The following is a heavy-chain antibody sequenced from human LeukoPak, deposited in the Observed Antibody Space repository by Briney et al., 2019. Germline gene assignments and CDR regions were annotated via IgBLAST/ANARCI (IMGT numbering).Heavy chain of an antibody. V-gene: IGHV3-23*01. CDR3: AKDIVASIPGYYFDY. D-gene: IGHD5-12*01. CDR1: GFTFSSYA. Sequence: PGGTLRLSCAASGFTFSSYAMSWVRQAPGKGLEWVSAISSSGGSTYYADSVKGRFTISRDNSKNTLYLQLNSLRAEDTAVYYCAKDIVASIPGYYFDYWGQGTLVTVSS. CDR2: ISSSGGST. J-gene: IGHJ4*02.